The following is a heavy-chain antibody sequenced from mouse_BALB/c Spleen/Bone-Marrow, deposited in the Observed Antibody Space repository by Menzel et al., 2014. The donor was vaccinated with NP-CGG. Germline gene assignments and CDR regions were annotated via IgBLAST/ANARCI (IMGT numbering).Heavy chain of an antibody. CDR1: GYTFTSYY. CDR3: TRGALGPFVY. V-gene: IGHV1S81*02. CDR2: INPRYGGI. J-gene: IGHJ3*01. D-gene: IGHD3-1*01. Sequence: QVQLQQSGAELVKPGASVRLSCKASGYTFTSYYLYWVKQRPGHGLEWIGEINPRYGGINFNEKFKTKATLTVDKSSSTAYIQLSSLTSEDSAVYYCTRGALGPFVYWGQGTLVTVSA.